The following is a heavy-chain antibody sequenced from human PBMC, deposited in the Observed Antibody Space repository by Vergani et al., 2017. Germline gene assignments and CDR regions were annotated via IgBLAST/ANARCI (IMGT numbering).Heavy chain of an antibody. D-gene: IGHD3-22*01. Sequence: EVQLLESGGGLVQPGGSLRLSCAASGFIFSTYAMTWVRQAPGKGLEWVSTISSDGGSTYYADSVKGRFTISRDNSKNTLSLQMNSLTAEDTAIYYCAGPQGTSAYYYGGFDYWGPGTLVTVSS. CDR1: GFIFSTYA. J-gene: IGHJ4*02. CDR2: ISSDGGST. V-gene: IGHV3-23*01. CDR3: AGPQGTSAYYYGGFDY.